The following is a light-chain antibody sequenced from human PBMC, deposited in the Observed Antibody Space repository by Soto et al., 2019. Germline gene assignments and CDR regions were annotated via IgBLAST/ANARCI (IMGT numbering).Light chain of an antibody. J-gene: IGLJ1*01. CDR3: SSYTTSSTYV. CDR1: SSDVAFYNY. CDR2: EVS. Sequence: QSALTQPASVSGSPGQSITNSCTGTSSDVAFYNYVSWYQQHPGKAPKLMIYEVSNRPSGVSNRFSGSKSGNTASLTISGLQAEDEADYYCSSYTTSSTYVFGTGTKLTVL. V-gene: IGLV2-14*01.